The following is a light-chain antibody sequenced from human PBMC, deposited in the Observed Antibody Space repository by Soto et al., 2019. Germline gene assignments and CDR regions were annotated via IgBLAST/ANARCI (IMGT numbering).Light chain of an antibody. V-gene: IGKV3-15*01. CDR3: QQYNNWPPWT. CDR1: QSVSRN. Sequence: EIVMTQSPATLSVSPGERVTLSCRASQSVSRNLAWYQQKPGQAPRLLIYGASTRVTDIPARFSGSGSGTEFTLTISSLQSEDFAVYYCQQYNNWPPWTFGQGPKVEIK. CDR2: GAS. J-gene: IGKJ1*01.